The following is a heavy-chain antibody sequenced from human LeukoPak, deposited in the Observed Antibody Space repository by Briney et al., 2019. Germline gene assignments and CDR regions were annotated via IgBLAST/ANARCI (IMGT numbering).Heavy chain of an antibody. J-gene: IGHJ6*03. Sequence: GGSLRLSCAASGFTFSSYDMSWVRQAPGKGLEWVSAISGSGGSTYYADSVKSRFTITRDNSKNTLYLQMNSLRAEDMAVYYCAKGGELVRGYYYYMDVWGKGTTVTVSS. CDR2: ISGSGGST. D-gene: IGHD6-6*01. CDR3: AKGGELVRGYYYYMDV. V-gene: IGHV3-23*01. CDR1: GFTFSSYD.